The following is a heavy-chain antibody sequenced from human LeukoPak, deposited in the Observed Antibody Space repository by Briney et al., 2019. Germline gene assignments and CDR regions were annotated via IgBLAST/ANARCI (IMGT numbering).Heavy chain of an antibody. Sequence: SQTLSLTCALSGDSVSSNSVTWNWIRQSPSRGLEWLGRTYYRSTWYNDYAVSVRGRITINPDTSKNQFSLQLNSVTPEDTAVYYCARDVTGGSLFDYWGQGTLVTVSS. J-gene: IGHJ4*02. V-gene: IGHV6-1*01. CDR1: GDSVSSNSVT. CDR3: ARDVTGGSLFDY. D-gene: IGHD2-21*02. CDR2: TYYRSTWYN.